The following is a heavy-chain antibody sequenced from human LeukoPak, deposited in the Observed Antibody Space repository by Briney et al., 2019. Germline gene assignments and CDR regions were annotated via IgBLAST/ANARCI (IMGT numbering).Heavy chain of an antibody. CDR1: GFTFSGYW. CDR2: IKSGGTEK. V-gene: IGHV3-7*03. CDR3: VDGGGYSRAY. J-gene: IGHJ4*02. Sequence: GGSLRLSCTASGFTFSGYWMNWVRQVPGKRLEWVAIIKSGGTEKHYLDSVKGRFTISRDNANNFLFLQMNNLRAEDTALYYCVDGGGYSRAYRVRATLVSVSS. D-gene: IGHD3-22*01.